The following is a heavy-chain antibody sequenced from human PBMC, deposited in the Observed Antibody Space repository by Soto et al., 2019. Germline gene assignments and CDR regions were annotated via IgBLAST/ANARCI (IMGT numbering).Heavy chain of an antibody. CDR2: IYYSGST. V-gene: IGHV4-61*01. J-gene: IGHJ6*02. CDR3: ARDRSWSDYYYGMDV. Sequence: LSLTCTVSGGSVSSGSYYWSWIRQPPGKGLEWIGYIYYSGSTNYNPSLKSRVTISVDTSKNQFSLKLSSVTAADTAVYYCARDRSWSDYYYGMDVWGQGTTVTV. D-gene: IGHD6-13*01. CDR1: GGSVSSGSYY.